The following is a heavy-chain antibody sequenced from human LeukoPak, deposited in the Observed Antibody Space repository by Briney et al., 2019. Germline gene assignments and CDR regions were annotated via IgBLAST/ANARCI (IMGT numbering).Heavy chain of an antibody. V-gene: IGHV4-59*01. CDR2: TYYSGST. Sequence: SETLSLTCTVSGGSISSSYWSWIRQPPGKGLEWIGYTYYSGSTNYNPSLKSRVTISVDTSKNQFSLKLSSVTAADTAVYYCARATYYYDSSGYLGPLPLDYWGQGTLVTVSS. CDR3: ARATYYYDSSGYLGPLPLDY. J-gene: IGHJ4*02. D-gene: IGHD3-22*01. CDR1: GGSISSSY.